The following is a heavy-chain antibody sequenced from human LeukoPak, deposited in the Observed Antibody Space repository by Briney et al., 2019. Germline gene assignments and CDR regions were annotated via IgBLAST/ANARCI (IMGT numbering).Heavy chain of an antibody. CDR1: GFTFSSYW. J-gene: IGHJ4*02. CDR3: AMWGDYDILTGYYDSDY. V-gene: IGHV3-23*01. CDR2: IVGSGSNT. Sequence: GGSLRLSWAASGFTFSSYWMSWVRQAPGKGLEWVSAIVGSGSNTYYADSVKGRFTISRDNPKNTLYLQMNSLRADDTAVYYCAMWGDYDILTGYYDSDYWGQGTLVTVSS. D-gene: IGHD3-9*01.